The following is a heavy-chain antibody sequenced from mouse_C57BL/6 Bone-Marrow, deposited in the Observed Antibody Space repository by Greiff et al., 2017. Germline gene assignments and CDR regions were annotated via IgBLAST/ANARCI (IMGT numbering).Heavy chain of an antibody. CDR2: ISSGGSYT. D-gene: IGHD2-2*01. CDR1: GFTFSSYG. V-gene: IGHV5-6*01. J-gene: IGHJ1*03. Sequence: EVQLVESGGDLVKPGGSLKLSCAASGFTFSSYGMSWVRQTPDKRLEWVATISSGGSYTYYPDSVKGRFTISSDNAKNTLYLQMSSLKSADTAMYYCARHEGLRWYFDVWGTGTTVTVSS. CDR3: ARHEGLRWYFDV.